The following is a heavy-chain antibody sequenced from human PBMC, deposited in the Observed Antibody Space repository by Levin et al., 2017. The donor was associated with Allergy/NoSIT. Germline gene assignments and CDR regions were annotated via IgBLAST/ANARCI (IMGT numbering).Heavy chain of an antibody. CDR3: AREKVGYFDI. Sequence: SETLSLTCAVSGYSITSDHSWGWIRQSPGKGLEWIGSMYHSGTTSYNPSLKSRVTTSRDTSKNHFSLNLSSVTAADTAMYYCAREKVGYFDIWGQGIMVTVST. CDR1: GYSITSDHS. CDR2: MYHSGTT. D-gene: IGHD3-22*01. V-gene: IGHV4-38-2*02. J-gene: IGHJ3*02.